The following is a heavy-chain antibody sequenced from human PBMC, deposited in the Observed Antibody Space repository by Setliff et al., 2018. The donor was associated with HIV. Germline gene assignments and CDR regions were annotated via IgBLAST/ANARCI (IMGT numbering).Heavy chain of an antibody. CDR3: ARDVAVAGTEF. D-gene: IGHD6-19*01. CDR2: ISSSSSTI. Sequence: GGSLRLSCAASGFTFSSYSMNWVRQAPGKGLEWVSYISSSSSTIYYADSVKGRFTISRDNAKNSLYLQMNSLNADDTAVYYCARDVAVAGTEFWGQGTLVTVSS. J-gene: IGHJ4*02. V-gene: IGHV3-48*04. CDR1: GFTFSSYS.